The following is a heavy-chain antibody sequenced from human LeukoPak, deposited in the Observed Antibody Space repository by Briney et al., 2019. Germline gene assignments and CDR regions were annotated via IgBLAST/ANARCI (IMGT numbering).Heavy chain of an antibody. CDR2: IHYTGNT. CDR1: GGSMSSYY. V-gene: IGHV4-59*08. D-gene: IGHD3-10*01. Sequence: PSETLSLTCTVSGGSMSSYYWTWIRQPPGKGLEWIGYIHYTGNTNYNPSLKSRVTISADTSKNQFSLKLNPVTAADTAVYYCARRARATVRGDYFDYWGQGNLVTVSS. CDR3: ARRARATVRGDYFDY. J-gene: IGHJ4*02.